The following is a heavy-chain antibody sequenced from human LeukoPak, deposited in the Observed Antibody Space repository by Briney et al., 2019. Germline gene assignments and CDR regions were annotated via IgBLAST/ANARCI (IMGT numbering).Heavy chain of an antibody. V-gene: IGHV1-69*01. J-gene: IGHJ4*02. D-gene: IGHD6-13*01. CDR3: SRVALRSSSWCEVRFDY. CDR1: AGTFSNYA. Sequence: GSSAKVSCKTSAGTFSNYAISWVRQAPRQVLEWMGGIIPIFHTATYAQKFQGKVTITVDESTRTAYVELSSLTSEDTAVYYCSRVALRSSSWCEVRFDYWRQGTRVTVFS. CDR2: IIPIFHTA.